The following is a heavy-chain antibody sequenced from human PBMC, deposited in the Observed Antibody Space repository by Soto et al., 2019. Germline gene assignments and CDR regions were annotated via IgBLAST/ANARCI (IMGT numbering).Heavy chain of an antibody. CDR3: ARVQMIRGVTPDY. V-gene: IGHV3-66*01. CDR2: IYSGGST. CDR1: GFTVSSNY. D-gene: IGHD3-10*01. Sequence: PGGSLRLSCAASGFTVSSNYMSWVRQAPGKGLEWVSVIYSGGSTYYADSVKGRFTISRDNSKNTLYLQMNSLRAEDTAVYYCARVQMIRGVTPDYWGQGTLVTVSS. J-gene: IGHJ4*02.